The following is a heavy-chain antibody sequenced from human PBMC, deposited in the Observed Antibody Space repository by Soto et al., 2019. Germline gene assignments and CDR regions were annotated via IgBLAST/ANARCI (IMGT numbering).Heavy chain of an antibody. V-gene: IGHV1-18*01. Sequence: ASVKVSCKASGYTFTSYGISWVRQAPGQGLEWMGWISAYNGNTNYAQKLQGRVTMTTDTSTSTAYMELRSLRSDDTAVYYCARPAYSYGFSHWFDPWGQGTLVTVSS. CDR3: ARPAYSYGFSHWFDP. CDR2: ISAYNGNT. J-gene: IGHJ5*02. CDR1: GYTFTSYG. D-gene: IGHD5-18*01.